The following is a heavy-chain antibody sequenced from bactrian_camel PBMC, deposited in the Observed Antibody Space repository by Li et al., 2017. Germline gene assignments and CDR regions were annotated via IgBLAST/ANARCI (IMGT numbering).Heavy chain of an antibody. CDR1: GFTFSNNW. D-gene: IGHD2*01. V-gene: IGHV3S6*01. CDR2: IDKSGGYT. Sequence: HVQLVESGGGLVQFGGSLRLSCAASGFTFSNNWMHWVRQAPGKGLEWVSGIDKSGGYTDVADSVKGRFTVSRDNAQNTVYLQMHSLKPEDTAVYYCAPDIVGIIAGQGTQVTVS. J-gene: IGHJ4*01.